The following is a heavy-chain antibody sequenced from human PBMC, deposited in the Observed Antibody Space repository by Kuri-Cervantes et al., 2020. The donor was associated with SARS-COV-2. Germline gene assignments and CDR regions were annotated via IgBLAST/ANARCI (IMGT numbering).Heavy chain of an antibody. CDR2: ISSSSSYT. CDR1: GFTFSDYY. Sequence: GGSLRLSCAASGFTFSDYYMSWIRQAPGKGLEWVSYISSSSSYTNYADSVKGRFTISRDNAKNSLYLQMNSLRAEDTAVYYCARAPQWVAGDDAFDIWGQGTTVTVSS. V-gene: IGHV3-11*05. J-gene: IGHJ3*02. CDR3: ARAPQWVAGDDAFDI. D-gene: IGHD6-19*01.